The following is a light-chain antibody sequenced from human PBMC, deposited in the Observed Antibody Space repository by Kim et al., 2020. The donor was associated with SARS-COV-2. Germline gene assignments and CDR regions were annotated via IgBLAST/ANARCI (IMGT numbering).Light chain of an antibody. CDR1: SSDVVGYNY. V-gene: IGLV2-14*04. CDR2: DVS. J-gene: IGLJ2*01. Sequence: GQAITISLTGTSSDVVGYNYVSWYQQHPGKAPKLMIYDVSKRPSGVSNRFSGSKSGNTASLTISGLQAEDEADYYCSSYTSSSTVVFGGGTQLTVL. CDR3: SSYTSSSTVV.